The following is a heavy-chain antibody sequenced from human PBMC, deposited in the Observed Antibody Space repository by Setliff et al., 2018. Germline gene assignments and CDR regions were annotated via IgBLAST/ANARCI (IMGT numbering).Heavy chain of an antibody. D-gene: IGHD3-22*01. J-gene: IGHJ5*02. CDR2: IIPIYGST. V-gene: IGHV1-69*13. Sequence: SVKVSCKASGYTFTSSYMHWVRQAPGQGPEWMGGIIPIYGSTNNAEKFQGRVTFSADESMSTVYMELSSLTSADTALYYCARDALYDSNDRNSYYGNWLDPWGQGTQVTVSS. CDR3: ARDALYDSNDRNSYYGNWLDP. CDR1: GYTFTSSY.